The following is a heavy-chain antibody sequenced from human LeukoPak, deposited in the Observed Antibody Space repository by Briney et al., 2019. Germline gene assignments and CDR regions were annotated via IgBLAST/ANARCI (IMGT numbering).Heavy chain of an antibody. J-gene: IGHJ4*02. CDR3: ATPTHSGFLEWLPSFDY. V-gene: IGHV1-69*01. D-gene: IGHD3-3*01. CDR1: GGTFSSYA. CDR2: IIPIFGTA. Sequence: GASVKVSCKASGGTFSSYAISWVRQAPGQGLEWMGGIIPIFGTANYAQKFQGRVTITADESTSTAYMELSSLRSGDTAMYYCATPTHSGFLEWLPSFDYWGQGTLVTVSS.